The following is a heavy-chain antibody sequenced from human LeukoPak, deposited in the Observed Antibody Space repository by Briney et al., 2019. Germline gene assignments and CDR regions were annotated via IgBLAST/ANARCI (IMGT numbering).Heavy chain of an antibody. J-gene: IGHJ4*02. Sequence: SVKVSCKASGGTFSSYAISWVRQAPGQGLEWMGGIIPIFGTANYAQKFQGRVTITADESTSTAYMELSSLRSEDTAVYYCARDPGYSSGWYPFDYWGQGTLVTVSS. CDR2: IIPIFGTA. CDR3: ARDPGYSSGWYPFDY. CDR1: GGTFSSYA. D-gene: IGHD6-19*01. V-gene: IGHV1-69*01.